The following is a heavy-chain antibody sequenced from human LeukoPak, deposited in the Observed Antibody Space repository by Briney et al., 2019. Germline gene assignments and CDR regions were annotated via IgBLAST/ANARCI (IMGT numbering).Heavy chain of an antibody. CDR3: ARLDGPTVTSFDY. CDR1: GFTFSSYA. Sequence: PGGSLRLSCAASGFTFSSYAMSWVRQAPGKGLEWVPGISGSGGSTYYADSVKGRFTISRDNSKNTLYLQMNSLRAEDTAVYYCARLDGPTVTSFDYWGQGTLVTVSS. CDR2: ISGSGGST. J-gene: IGHJ4*02. V-gene: IGHV3-23*01. D-gene: IGHD4-17*01.